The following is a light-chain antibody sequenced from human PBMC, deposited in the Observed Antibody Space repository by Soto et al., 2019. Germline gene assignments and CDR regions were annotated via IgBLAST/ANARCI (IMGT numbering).Light chain of an antibody. CDR1: QSILYSSNNKNY. Sequence: DIVMTQSPDSLAVSLGERATIYCKSSQSILYSSNNKNYLAWYQQKPGQPPKLLIYWASTRESGVPDRFSGSGSGTDFTLTISSLQAEDVAVYYCQQYYNTVWTFGQGTKVEIK. V-gene: IGKV4-1*01. CDR3: QQYYNTVWT. CDR2: WAS. J-gene: IGKJ1*01.